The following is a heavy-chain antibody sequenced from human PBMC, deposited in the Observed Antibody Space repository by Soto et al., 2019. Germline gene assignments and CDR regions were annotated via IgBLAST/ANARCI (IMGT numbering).Heavy chain of an antibody. D-gene: IGHD5-12*01. V-gene: IGHV3-30*18. CDR3: AKDLDDGYKRYYYGMDV. CDR2: ISYDGSNK. J-gene: IGHJ6*02. CDR1: GFTFSSYG. Sequence: GSLRLSCAASGFTFSSYGMYWVRQAPGKGLEWVAVISYDGSNKYYADSVKGRFTISRDNSKNTLYLQMNSLRAEDTAVYYCAKDLDDGYKRYYYGMDVWGQGTTVTVSS.